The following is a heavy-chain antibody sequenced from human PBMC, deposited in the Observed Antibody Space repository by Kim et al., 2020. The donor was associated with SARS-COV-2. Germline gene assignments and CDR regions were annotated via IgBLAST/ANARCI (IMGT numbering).Heavy chain of an antibody. D-gene: IGHD2-15*01. CDR3: GRGHTLPLF. CDR1: GFTFSDYW. CDR2: IKQDGSEK. V-gene: IGHV3-7*01. J-gene: IGHJ4*02. Sequence: GGSLRLSCAASGFTFSDYWMTWVQAPGKGLEWVANIKQDGSEKHYVDSVKGRFTISRDNAKTSLYLQMNSLRAEDTAVYYCGRGHTLPLFGGQGTLVTVSS.